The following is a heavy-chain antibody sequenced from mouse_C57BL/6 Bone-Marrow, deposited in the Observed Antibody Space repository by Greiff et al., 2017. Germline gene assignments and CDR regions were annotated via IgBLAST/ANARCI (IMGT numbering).Heavy chain of an antibody. CDR2: IDPSDSYT. V-gene: IGHV1-69*01. D-gene: IGHD1-1*01. CDR3: AREGHYYYGPWFAY. Sequence: QVQLQQPGAELVMPGASVKLSCKASGYTFTSYWMHWVKQRPGQGLEWIGEIDPSDSYTNYNQKFKGKSTLTVDKSSSTAYMQLSSLTSEGSAVYYCAREGHYYYGPWFAYWGQVTLVTVSA. CDR1: GYTFTSYW. J-gene: IGHJ3*01.